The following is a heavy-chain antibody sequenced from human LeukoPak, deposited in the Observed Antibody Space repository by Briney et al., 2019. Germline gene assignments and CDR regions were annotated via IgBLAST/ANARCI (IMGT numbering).Heavy chain of an antibody. J-gene: IGHJ4*02. CDR1: GYTFTGYF. CDR3: ARDPGYSSPRGVY. Sequence: ASVKVSCKAYGYTFTGYFMHWVRQAPGQGLEWMGWINPNSGGTHYAQKFQGRVTMTRDTSISTAYMELSRLRSDDTAVYYCARDPGYSSPRGVYWGQGTLVTVSS. CDR2: INPNSGGT. D-gene: IGHD5-18*01. V-gene: IGHV1-2*02.